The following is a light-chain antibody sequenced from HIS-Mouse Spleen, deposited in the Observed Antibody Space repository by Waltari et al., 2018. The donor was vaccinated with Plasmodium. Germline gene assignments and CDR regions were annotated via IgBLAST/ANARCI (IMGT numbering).Light chain of an antibody. V-gene: IGLV3-25*03. CDR1: ALPQQY. CDR2: KDS. Sequence: SYELTQPPSVSVSPVQTARITCSGDALPQQYASWYQQKPGQAPVLVIYKDSERPSGIPERFSGSSSGTTVTLTISGVQAEDEADYYCQSADSSGTYVVFGGGTKLTVL. CDR3: QSADSSGTYVV. J-gene: IGLJ2*01.